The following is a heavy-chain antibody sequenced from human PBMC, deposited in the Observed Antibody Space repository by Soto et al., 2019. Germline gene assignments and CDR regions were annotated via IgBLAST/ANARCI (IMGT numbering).Heavy chain of an antibody. CDR2: TTAILGTR. V-gene: IGHV1-69*01. J-gene: IGHJ4*02. CDR3: AAGDSSDTGDH. Sequence: QVHLVQSGAEVKKPGSSVTVSCKAPGDTLSHYGVSWVRQVPGKGLEWMGGTTAILGTRDYAQKFQGRMTITSDESTTTSDMELNRLTSDATAVYYCAAGDSSDTGDHWGQGTLVTVSS. CDR1: GDTLSHYG. D-gene: IGHD5-18*01.